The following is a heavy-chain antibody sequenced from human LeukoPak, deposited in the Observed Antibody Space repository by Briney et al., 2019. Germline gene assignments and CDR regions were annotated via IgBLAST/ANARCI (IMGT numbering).Heavy chain of an antibody. CDR3: ASGRQGYHYYYMDV. V-gene: IGHV1-69*05. J-gene: IGHJ6*03. D-gene: IGHD6-25*01. CDR2: IIPIFGTA. Sequence: ASVKVSCKASGGTFSSYAISWVRQAPGQGLELMGGIIPIFGTANYAQKFQGRVTITTDESTSTAYMGLSSLRSEDTAVYYCASGRQGYHYYYMDVWGKGTTVTVSS. CDR1: GGTFSSYA.